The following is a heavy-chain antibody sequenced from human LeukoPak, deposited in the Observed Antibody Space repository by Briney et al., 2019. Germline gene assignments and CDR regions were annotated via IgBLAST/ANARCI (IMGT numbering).Heavy chain of an antibody. Sequence: PSETLSLTCTVSGGSISSYYWSWIRQPPGKGLEWIGYIYYSGSTNYNLSLKSRVTISVDTSKNQFSLKLSSVTAADTAVYYCARGKYFDWLLGWFDPWGQGTLVTVSS. D-gene: IGHD3-9*01. CDR2: IYYSGST. J-gene: IGHJ5*02. CDR1: GGSISSYY. CDR3: ARGKYFDWLLGWFDP. V-gene: IGHV4-59*01.